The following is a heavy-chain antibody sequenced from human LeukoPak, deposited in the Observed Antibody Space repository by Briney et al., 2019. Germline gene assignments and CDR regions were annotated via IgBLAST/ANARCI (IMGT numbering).Heavy chain of an antibody. V-gene: IGHV4-59*04. CDR1: GGSISSYY. Sequence: PSETLSLTCTVSGGSISSYYWSWIRQPPGKGLEWIGYIYHSGSTYYNPSLKSRVTISVDRSKNQFSLKLSSVTAADTAVYYCASKDAMVNAVDYWGQGTLVTVSS. CDR2: IYHSGST. CDR3: ASKDAMVNAVDY. J-gene: IGHJ4*02. D-gene: IGHD5-18*01.